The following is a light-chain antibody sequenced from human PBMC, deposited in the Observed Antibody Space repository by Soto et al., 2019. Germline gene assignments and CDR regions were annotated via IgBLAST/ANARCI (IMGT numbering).Light chain of an antibody. CDR2: GAS. J-gene: IGKJ2*01. CDR1: QSVSSSY. V-gene: IGKV3-20*01. Sequence: EVELTQSPGTLSLSPGQRATLSCRASQSVSSSYLSWYQQKPGQAPRLLISGASSRATGIPDRFSGSGSGTDFTLSISRLEPEDSAVYYCQQYGGSPYTFGQGTKLEIK. CDR3: QQYGGSPYT.